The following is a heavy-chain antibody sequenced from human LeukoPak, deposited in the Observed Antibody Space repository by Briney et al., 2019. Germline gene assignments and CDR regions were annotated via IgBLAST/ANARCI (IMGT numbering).Heavy chain of an antibody. CDR3: ARGAGYGHDFDY. Sequence: ASVKGSCKASGDTFTADYMHWVRQAPGQGLEWMGWINPNSGGTDYAQKLQGRVTMTTDTSTSTAYMELRSLRSDGTAVYYCARGAGYGHDFDYWGQGTLVTVSS. J-gene: IGHJ4*02. CDR1: GDTFTADY. CDR2: INPNSGGT. V-gene: IGHV1-2*02. D-gene: IGHD5-18*01.